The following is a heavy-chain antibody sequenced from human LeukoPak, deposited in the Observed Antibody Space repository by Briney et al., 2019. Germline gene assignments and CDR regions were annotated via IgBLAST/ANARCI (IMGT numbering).Heavy chain of an antibody. D-gene: IGHD5-18*01. Sequence: SETLSLACAVYGGSFSGYYWGWIRQPPGKGLEWIGSIYYTGSTYYNPSLKSRVTISVDTSKNQFSLKLSSVTAADTAVYYCRSTDTAMGPFDYWGQGTLVTVSS. CDR1: GGSFSGYY. CDR2: IYYTGST. CDR3: RSTDTAMGPFDY. J-gene: IGHJ4*02. V-gene: IGHV4-39*01.